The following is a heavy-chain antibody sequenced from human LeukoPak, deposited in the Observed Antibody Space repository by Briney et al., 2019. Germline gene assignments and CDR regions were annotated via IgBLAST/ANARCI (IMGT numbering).Heavy chain of an antibody. CDR2: ISDSIGST. V-gene: IGHV3-23*01. J-gene: IGHJ4*02. Sequence: GGSLRLSCGASGFPFSSYVMGWVRQAPGKGLEWVSTISDSIGSTYYADSVKGRFTISRDNSKNTLYLQMNSLRAEDTAVYYCATLGYCTSTSCSLVHWGQGTLVTVSS. D-gene: IGHD2-2*03. CDR3: ATLGYCTSTSCSLVH. CDR1: GFPFSSYV.